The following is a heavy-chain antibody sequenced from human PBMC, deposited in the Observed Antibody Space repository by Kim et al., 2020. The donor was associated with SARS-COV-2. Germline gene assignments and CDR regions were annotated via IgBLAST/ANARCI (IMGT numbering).Heavy chain of an antibody. Sequence: GGSLRLSCAASGFTFNNYAMHWVRHPPGKGLEWVAVISFDGSNEYYADSVRGRFTISRANTQNTLYLQMDSLSAEDTALYYCARAFGGNYLNWFDPWGRGTMVTVSS. D-gene: IGHD3-16*01. CDR3: ARAFGGNYLNWFDP. CDR1: GFTFNNYA. CDR2: ISFDGSNE. V-gene: IGHV3-30-3*01. J-gene: IGHJ5*01.